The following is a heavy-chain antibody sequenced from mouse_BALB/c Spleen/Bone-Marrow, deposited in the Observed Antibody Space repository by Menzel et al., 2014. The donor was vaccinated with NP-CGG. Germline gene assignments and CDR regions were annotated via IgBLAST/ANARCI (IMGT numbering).Heavy chain of an antibody. J-gene: IGHJ4*01. CDR1: GSSLTSYG. CDR3: ARDRSYYGMDY. CDR2: IWAGGST. Sequence: VQLVESGPGLVAPSQSLSITCTVSGSSLTSYGVHRVRQPPGKGLEWLGVIWAGGSTNYNSALMSRLSISKDNSKSQVFLKMNSLQTDDTAMYYCARDRSYYGMDYWGQGTSVTVSS. V-gene: IGHV2-9*02.